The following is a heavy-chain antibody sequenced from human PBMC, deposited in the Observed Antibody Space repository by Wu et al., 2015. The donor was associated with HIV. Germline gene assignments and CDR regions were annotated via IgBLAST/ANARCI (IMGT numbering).Heavy chain of an antibody. J-gene: IGHJ6*01. CDR3: ARVEDIVVVVAAHHYYGMDV. CDR1: GGTFSSYA. D-gene: IGHD2-15*01. Sequence: QVQLVQSGAEVKKPGSSVKVSCKASGGTFSSYAISWVRQAPGQGLEWMGGIIPIFGTANYAQKFQGRVTITTDESTSTAYMELSSLRSEDTAVYYCARVEDIVVVVAAHHYYGMDVWGPRDHGHRLL. V-gene: IGHV1-69*05. CDR2: IIPIFGTA.